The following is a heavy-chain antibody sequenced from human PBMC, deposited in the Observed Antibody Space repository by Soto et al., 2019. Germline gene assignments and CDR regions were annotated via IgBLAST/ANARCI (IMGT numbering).Heavy chain of an antibody. J-gene: IGHJ6*02. CDR1: GFTFSSYA. CDR2: ISGSGGST. V-gene: IGHV3-23*01. CDR3: AKAGGYDSYYYYGVDV. Sequence: GGSLRLSCAASGFTFSSYAMSWVRQVPGKGLEWVSVISGSGGSTNYADSVKGRFTISRDNSKNALYLQMNSLRAEDTAVYYCAKAGGYDSYYYYGVDVWGQGTTVTVSS. D-gene: IGHD5-12*01.